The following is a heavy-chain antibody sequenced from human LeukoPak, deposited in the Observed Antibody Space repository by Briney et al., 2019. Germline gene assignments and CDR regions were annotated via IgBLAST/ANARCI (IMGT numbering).Heavy chain of an antibody. CDR2: ISSSSSYI. CDR1: GFTFSSYS. CDR3: AREELSGYYFDY. Sequence: GGSLRLSCAASGFTFSSYSMNRVRQAPGKGLEWVSSISSSSSYIYYADSVKGRFTISRDNAKNSLYLQMNSLRAEDTAVYYCAREELSGYYFDYWGQGTLVTVSS. D-gene: IGHD3-22*01. V-gene: IGHV3-21*01. J-gene: IGHJ4*02.